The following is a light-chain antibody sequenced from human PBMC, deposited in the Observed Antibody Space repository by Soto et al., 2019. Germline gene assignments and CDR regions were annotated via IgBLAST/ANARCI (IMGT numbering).Light chain of an antibody. V-gene: IGLV2-14*03. Sequence: QSALTQPASVSGSPGQSITISCTGSSSDVGGYNYVPWYQEHPGKAPKLMIYEVTNRPSGVSNRFSGSKPGNTASLTISGLQAEDEADYYCSSYTSASTHVVFGGGTKLTVL. CDR3: SSYTSASTHVV. CDR2: EVT. J-gene: IGLJ2*01. CDR1: SSDVGGYNY.